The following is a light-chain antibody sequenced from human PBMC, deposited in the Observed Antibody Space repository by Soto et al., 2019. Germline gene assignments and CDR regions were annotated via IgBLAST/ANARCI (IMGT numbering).Light chain of an antibody. Sequence: DIQMIQSPSSLSASVGDRVTITCQASQEISNYLNWYQQKPGKAPKLLIYDASNLERGAPSRFSGRGSWTDFTFTISSLQPDDFATYYCQQYDHLPRTFGRGTKVEIK. CDR1: QEISNY. CDR3: QQYDHLPRT. CDR2: DAS. J-gene: IGKJ1*01. V-gene: IGKV1-33*01.